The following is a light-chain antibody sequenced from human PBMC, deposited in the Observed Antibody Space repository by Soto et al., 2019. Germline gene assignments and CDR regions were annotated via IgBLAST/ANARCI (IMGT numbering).Light chain of an antibody. V-gene: IGLV1-44*01. J-gene: IGLJ1*01. CDR3: AAWDDSLNGYV. Sequence: QSVLTQPPSASGTPGQRVTISCSGSSSNIGSNTVNWYQQLPGTAPKLLIYSLNQRPSGVPDRFSGSKSGTSASLAISGLQSEDEADYYCAAWDDSLNGYVFGTGTKVTVL. CDR2: SLN. CDR1: SSNIGSNT.